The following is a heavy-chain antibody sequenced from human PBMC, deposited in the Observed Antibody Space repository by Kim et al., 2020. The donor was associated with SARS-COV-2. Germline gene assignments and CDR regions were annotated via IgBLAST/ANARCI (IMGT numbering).Heavy chain of an antibody. Sequence: SETLSLTCTVSGGSISSYYWSWIRQPPGKGLEWIGYIYYSGSTNYNPSLKSRVTISVDTSKNQFSLKLSSVTAADTAVYYCARSYSSGWFPAFDIWGQGTMVTVSS. D-gene: IGHD6-19*01. CDR1: GGSISSYY. V-gene: IGHV4-59*01. CDR3: ARSYSSGWFPAFDI. J-gene: IGHJ3*02. CDR2: IYYSGST.